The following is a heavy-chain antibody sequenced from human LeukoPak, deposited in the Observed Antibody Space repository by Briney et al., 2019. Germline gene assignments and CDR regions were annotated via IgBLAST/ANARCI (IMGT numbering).Heavy chain of an antibody. V-gene: IGHV5-51*01. CDR3: ATSEKNYVFWSDSPPSFFDY. J-gene: IGHJ4*02. Sequence: GESLKISCKGSGYTFSSYWIGWVRQMPGKGLEWMGIIYPGDSDTRYSPSFQGQVTISVDTSISTAYLQWSSLKASDTAIYYCATSEKNYVFWSDSPPSFFDYGGQGPLVTVPS. D-gene: IGHD3-3*01. CDR2: IYPGDSDT. CDR1: GYTFSSYW.